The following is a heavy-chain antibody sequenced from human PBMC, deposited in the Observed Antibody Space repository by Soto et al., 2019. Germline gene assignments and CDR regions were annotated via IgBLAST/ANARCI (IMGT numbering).Heavy chain of an antibody. J-gene: IGHJ5*02. CDR3: ARDTIAAAGTNWFDP. CDR2: IYYSGST. V-gene: IGHV4-31*03. D-gene: IGHD6-13*01. Sequence: QVQLQESGPGLVKPSQTLSLTCTVSGGSISSGGYYWSWIRQHPGKGLEWIGYIYYSGSTYFNPSLKSRVTISVDTSKNQFSLKLSSVTAADTAVYYCARDTIAAAGTNWFDPWGQGTLVTVSS. CDR1: GGSISSGGYY.